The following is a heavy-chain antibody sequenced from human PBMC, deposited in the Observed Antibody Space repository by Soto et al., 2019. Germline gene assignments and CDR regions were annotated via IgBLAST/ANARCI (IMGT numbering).Heavy chain of an antibody. V-gene: IGHV4-34*01. CDR3: ARGHLPGGNTFYYDY. J-gene: IGHJ4*02. Sequence: QVQLQQWGAGLLKPSETLSLTCTVYGGSFSGNYWSWIRQPPGMGLEWIGEISHSGSGTNYNPSLQSRVPKSVDTSKNQFSLKLSSVTAADTAMYYCARGHLPGGNTFYYDYWGQGTLVTVSS. D-gene: IGHD2-15*01. CDR1: GGSFSGNY. CDR2: ISHSGSGT.